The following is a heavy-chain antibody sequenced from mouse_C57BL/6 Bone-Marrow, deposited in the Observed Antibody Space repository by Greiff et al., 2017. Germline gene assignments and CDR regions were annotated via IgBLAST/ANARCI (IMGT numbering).Heavy chain of an antibody. D-gene: IGHD1-1*01. V-gene: IGHV1-85*01. CDR3: ARLEFDGSSGDWYFDV. CDR2: IYPRDGST. Sequence: VQVVESGPGLVKPGASVKLSCKASGYTFTSYDINWVKQRPGQGLEWIGWIYPRDGSTKYNEKFKGKATLTVDTSSSTAYMELHSLTSEDSAVYFCARLEFDGSSGDWYFDVWGTGTTVTVSS. J-gene: IGHJ1*03. CDR1: GYTFTSYD.